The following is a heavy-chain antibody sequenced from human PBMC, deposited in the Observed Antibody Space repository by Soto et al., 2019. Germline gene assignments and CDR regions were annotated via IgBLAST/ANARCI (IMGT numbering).Heavy chain of an antibody. Sequence: GGSLRLSCAASGFTFSSYSMNWVRQAPGKGLEWVSYISSSSSTIYYADSVKGRFTISRDNAKNSLYLQMNSLRDEDTAVYYCATYGYNGPHNYGMDVWGQGTTVTVSS. V-gene: IGHV3-48*02. J-gene: IGHJ6*02. CDR2: ISSSSSTI. CDR1: GFTFSSYS. D-gene: IGHD5-12*01. CDR3: ATYGYNGPHNYGMDV.